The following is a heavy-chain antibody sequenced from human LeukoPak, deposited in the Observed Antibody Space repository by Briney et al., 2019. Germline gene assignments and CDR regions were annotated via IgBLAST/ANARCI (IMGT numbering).Heavy chain of an antibody. J-gene: IGHJ4*02. CDR2: TYYRSKWYN. CDR3: ARLSHVLRYFDWPPSNY. Sequence: SQTLSLTFAITGDSVSSNIAASNCIRQSPSRGLECLVSTYYRSKWYNHYAVAVKSRITIKPDTSKNQFSLKLSSVTAADTAVYYCARLSHVLRYFDWPPSNYWGQGTLVTVSS. V-gene: IGHV6-1*01. D-gene: IGHD3-9*01. CDR1: GDSVSSNIAA.